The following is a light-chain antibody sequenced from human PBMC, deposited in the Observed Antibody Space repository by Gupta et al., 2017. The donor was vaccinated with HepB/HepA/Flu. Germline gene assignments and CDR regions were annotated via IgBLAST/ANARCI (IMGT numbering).Light chain of an antibody. Sequence: DIVITQSPDSLAVSLGERATINCKSSQSVLYSSNNKNYLAWYQQKPGQPPKLLIYWASTRESGVPDRCSGSGSGTDFTLTISSLQAEDVAVYYCQQYYSTPWTFGQGTKVEIK. CDR1: QSVLYSSNNKNY. CDR2: WAS. CDR3: QQYYSTPWT. V-gene: IGKV4-1*01. J-gene: IGKJ1*01.